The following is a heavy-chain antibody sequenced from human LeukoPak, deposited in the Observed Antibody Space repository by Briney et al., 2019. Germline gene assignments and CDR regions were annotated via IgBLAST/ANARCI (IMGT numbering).Heavy chain of an antibody. CDR2: INHSGST. J-gene: IGHJ6*04. CDR1: GGSFSGYY. V-gene: IGHV4-34*01. CDR3: ARHRRITMVRGVIIPDV. D-gene: IGHD3-10*01. Sequence: PSETLSLTCAVYGGSFSGYYWSWIRQPPGKGLEWIGEINHSGSTNYNPSLKSRVTISVDTSKNQFSLKLSSVTAADTAVYYCARHRRITMVRGVIIPDVWGKGTTVTISS.